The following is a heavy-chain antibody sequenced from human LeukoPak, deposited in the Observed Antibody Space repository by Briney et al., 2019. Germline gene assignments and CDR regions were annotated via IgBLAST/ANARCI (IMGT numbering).Heavy chain of an antibody. J-gene: IGHJ6*02. D-gene: IGHD2-8*01. CDR3: ARQYTNGVSHYYYYGMDV. CDR1: GGSISPYY. V-gene: IGHV4-59*08. CDR2: IYYSGST. Sequence: SETLSLTCTVSGGSISPYYWSWIRQPPGKGLEWIGYIYYSGSTNYNPSLKSRVTISVDTSKNQFSLKLSSVTAADTAVYYCARQYTNGVSHYYYYGMDVWGQGTTVTVSS.